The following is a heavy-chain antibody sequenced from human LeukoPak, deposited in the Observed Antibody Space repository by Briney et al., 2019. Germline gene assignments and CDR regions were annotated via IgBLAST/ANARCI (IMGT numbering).Heavy chain of an antibody. Sequence: ASVKVSCKASGYTVTSYYMHWVRQAPGQGLEWMGRINPKSGGTNYAQKFHGRVTMTRDTSISTAYMELSSLRSDDTAVYYCAAEHYTSGWYHGGQGTLVAVSS. CDR3: AAEHYTSGWYH. V-gene: IGHV1-2*06. D-gene: IGHD6-19*01. CDR2: INPKSGGT. CDR1: GYTVTSYY. J-gene: IGHJ4*02.